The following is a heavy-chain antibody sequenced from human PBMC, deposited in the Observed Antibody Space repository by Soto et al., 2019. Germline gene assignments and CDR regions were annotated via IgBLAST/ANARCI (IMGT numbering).Heavy chain of an antibody. CDR3: ARVLRYDSHSMDV. CDR1: GYPFSGYY. CDR2: INPNSGGT. D-gene: IGHD3-22*01. J-gene: IGHJ6*02. V-gene: IGHV1-2*02. Sequence: XSVKGSCNASGYPFSGYYRHWGRQAPGQGLEWMGWINPNSGGTNYAQKFQGRVTMTRDTSISTAYMELSRLRSDDTAVYYCARVLRYDSHSMDVWGQGTTVTVSS.